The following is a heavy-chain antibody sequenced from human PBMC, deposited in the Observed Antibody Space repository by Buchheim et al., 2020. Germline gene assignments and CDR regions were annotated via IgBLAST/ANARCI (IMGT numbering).Heavy chain of an antibody. D-gene: IGHD2-21*01. CDR3: GGANCTGGHCYFLIEY. Sequence: QVQVVQSGAEVKRPGSSLKISCKASGGSFTNFAFNWVRQAPGQGLEWMGRIVPVFGIANYPQHFKARVIITTDKATSTAYMELTGLTSEDTAVYYCGGANCTGGHCYFLIEYWGQGTL. V-gene: IGHV1-69*04. CDR1: GGSFTNFA. J-gene: IGHJ4*02. CDR2: IVPVFGIA.